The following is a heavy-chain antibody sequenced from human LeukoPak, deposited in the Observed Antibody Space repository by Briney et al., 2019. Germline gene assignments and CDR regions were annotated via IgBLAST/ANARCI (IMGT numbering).Heavy chain of an antibody. CDR1: GFTVSSNY. J-gene: IGHJ4*02. CDR2: IYSGGST. Sequence: GGSLRLSCAVSGFTVSSNYMSWVRQPPGKGLEWVSVIYSGGSTYYADSVKGRFTISRHDSRDTLYLQMNSLRVENTAVYYCARDLSGVNPFEYWGQGTLVTVSS. V-gene: IGHV3-53*04. D-gene: IGHD2-8*01. CDR3: ARDLSGVNPFEY.